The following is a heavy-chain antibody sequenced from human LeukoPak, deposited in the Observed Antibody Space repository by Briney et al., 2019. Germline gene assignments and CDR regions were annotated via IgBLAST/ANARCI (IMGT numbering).Heavy chain of an antibody. CDR1: GGSISSYY. V-gene: IGHV4-59*01. Sequence: SETLSLTCTVSGGSISSYYWSWIRQPPGKGLEWIGYIYYSGSTNYNPSLKSRVTISVDTSKNQFSLKLSSVTAADTAVYYCARSIAAATPNFDPWGQGTLVTVSS. J-gene: IGHJ5*02. CDR2: IYYSGST. D-gene: IGHD6-13*01. CDR3: ARSIAAATPNFDP.